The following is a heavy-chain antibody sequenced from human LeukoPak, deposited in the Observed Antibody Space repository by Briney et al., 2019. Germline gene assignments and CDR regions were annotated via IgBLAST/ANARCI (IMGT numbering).Heavy chain of an antibody. CDR1: GYTFTGYY. J-gene: IGHJ5*02. CDR3: ARGGDNYYDSSGYYYTHWFDP. CDR2: INPNSGGT. V-gene: IGHV1-2*02. D-gene: IGHD3-22*01. Sequence: ASVKVSCKASGYTFTGYYMHWVRQAPGQGLEWMGWINPNSGGTNYAQKFQGRVTMTRDTSISTAHMELSRLRSDDTAVYYCARGGDNYYDSSGYYYTHWFDPWGQGTLVTVSS.